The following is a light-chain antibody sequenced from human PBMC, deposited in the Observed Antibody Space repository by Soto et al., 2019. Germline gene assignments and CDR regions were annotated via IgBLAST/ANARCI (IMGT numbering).Light chain of an antibody. CDR2: DAS. Sequence: EIVLTQSPATLSFSPGERATLSCRASQGVSSYLAWYQQKPGQAPRLLIYDASNRATGIPARFSGSGSGTDFTLTISSLEPEDFAVYYCQQRSNWPITFGQGTRLEIK. CDR1: QGVSSY. V-gene: IGKV3D-11*01. J-gene: IGKJ5*01. CDR3: QQRSNWPIT.